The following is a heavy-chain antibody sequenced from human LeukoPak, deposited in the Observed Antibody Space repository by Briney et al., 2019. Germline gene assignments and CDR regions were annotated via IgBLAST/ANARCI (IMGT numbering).Heavy chain of an antibody. CDR1: GFTFSSYA. V-gene: IGHV3-23*01. D-gene: IGHD3-22*01. CDR2: ISGSGGRT. CDR3: AKSVTYYYDDIAG. J-gene: IGHJ4*02. Sequence: GGSLRLSCAASGFTFSSYAMSWVRQAPGKGLEWVSAISGSGGRTYYADSVKGRFTISRDKSKNTLYLQMNSLRAEDTAVYYCAKSVTYYYDDIAGWGQGTLVTVSS.